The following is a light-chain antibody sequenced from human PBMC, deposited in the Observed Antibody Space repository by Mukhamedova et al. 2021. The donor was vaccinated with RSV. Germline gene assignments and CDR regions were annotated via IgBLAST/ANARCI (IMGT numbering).Light chain of an antibody. CDR2: AAS. V-gene: IGKV1-39*01. Sequence: WYQRRVHGKAPNLLISAASTLQSGVPSRFSGSGSVTDFTLTISSLQPEDFATYYCQQSYGAPYSFGQGTKLEIK. CDR3: QQSYGAPYS. J-gene: IGKJ2*03.